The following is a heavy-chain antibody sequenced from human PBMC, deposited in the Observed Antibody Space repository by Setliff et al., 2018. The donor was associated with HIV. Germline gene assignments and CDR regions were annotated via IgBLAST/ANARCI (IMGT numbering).Heavy chain of an antibody. J-gene: IGHJ4*02. CDR2: IDPNSGGT. CDR1: GFTLANNY. Sequence: ASVMVSCKASGFTLANNYIHWVRQAPGQGLEWMGWIDPNSGGTKYAQKFEGRVTMTRDTTVNTVYIEVNSLRSDDTAVYYCSRDVGVPGRGNALEYWGQGIPVTVSS. CDR3: SRDVGVPGRGNALEY. V-gene: IGHV1-2*02. D-gene: IGHD3-10*01.